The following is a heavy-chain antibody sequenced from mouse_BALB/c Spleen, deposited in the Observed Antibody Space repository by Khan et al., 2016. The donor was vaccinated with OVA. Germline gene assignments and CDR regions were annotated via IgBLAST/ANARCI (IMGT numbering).Heavy chain of an antibody. V-gene: IGHV1-4*01. CDR3: ARDGAYYRNDGWFAY. J-gene: IGHJ3*01. CDR1: GYTFTSYT. D-gene: IGHD2-14*01. CDR2: INPSSGYT. Sequence: QVQLKESGAELARPGASVKMSCKASGYTFTSYTIHWIKQRPGQGLEWIGYINPSSGYTNYNQKFKDKATLTADQSSTTAYMQLSSLTSDDSAVYYCARDGAYYRNDGWFAYWGQGTLVTGSA.